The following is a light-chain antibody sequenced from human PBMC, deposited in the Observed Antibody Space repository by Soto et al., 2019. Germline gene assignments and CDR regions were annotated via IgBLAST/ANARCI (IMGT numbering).Light chain of an antibody. Sequence: SYALVQPPSVSVAPGQTARITCGGDTIGVISVHWYQQKPGQSPVLVVHDDTDRPSGIPERFSGSKYGNTATLTISWVEAGDEADYYCQVWDSSSDHFVFGTGTKV. CDR2: DDT. CDR3: QVWDSSSDHFV. J-gene: IGLJ1*01. V-gene: IGLV3-21*02. CDR1: TIGVIS.